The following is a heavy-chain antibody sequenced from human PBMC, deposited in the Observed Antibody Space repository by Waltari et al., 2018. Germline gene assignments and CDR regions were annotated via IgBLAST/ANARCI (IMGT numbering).Heavy chain of an antibody. CDR1: GFPFSSYA. CDR2: ISGSGGST. D-gene: IGHD6-13*01. J-gene: IGHJ4*02. Sequence: EVQLLESGGGLVQPGGSLRLSCAASGFPFSSYAMSWVPQAPGKGLEWVSAISGSGGSTYYADSVKGRFTISRDNAKNTLYLQMNSLRAEDTAVYYCAKGGGQQLVYYFDYWGQGTLVTVSS. CDR3: AKGGGQQLVYYFDY. V-gene: IGHV3-23*01.